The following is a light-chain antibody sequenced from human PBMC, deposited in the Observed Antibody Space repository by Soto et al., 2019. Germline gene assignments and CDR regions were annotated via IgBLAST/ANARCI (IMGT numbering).Light chain of an antibody. CDR2: EVN. CDR3: SLYISGSTYV. J-gene: IGLJ1*01. Sequence: QSVLTQPPSVSGSPGQSVTISCTGTSSDVGSYNRLSWYQQPPGTAPKLIMYEVNTRPSGVPDRFSGSKSGSTASLTISGLQAEGEADYYCSLYISGSTYVFGTGNKGTVL. V-gene: IGLV2-18*01. CDR1: SSDVGSYNR.